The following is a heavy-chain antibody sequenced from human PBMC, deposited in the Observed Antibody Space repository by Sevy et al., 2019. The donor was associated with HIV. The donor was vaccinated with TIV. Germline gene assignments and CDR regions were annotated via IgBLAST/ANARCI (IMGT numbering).Heavy chain of an antibody. CDR3: AKGLVVVAATIRNYYYYGMDV. V-gene: IGHV3-23*01. Sequence: GGSLRLSCAASGFTFSSYAMSWVRQAPGKGLEWVSAISGSGGSTYYADSVKGRFTISRDTSKNTLYLQMNSLRAEDTAIYYCAKGLVVVAATIRNYYYYGMDVWGQGTTVTVSS. J-gene: IGHJ6*02. CDR2: ISGSGGST. CDR1: GFTFSSYA. D-gene: IGHD2-15*01.